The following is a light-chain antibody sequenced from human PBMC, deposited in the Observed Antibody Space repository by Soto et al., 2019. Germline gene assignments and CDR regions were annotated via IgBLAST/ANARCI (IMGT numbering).Light chain of an antibody. CDR1: QSVSSSY. V-gene: IGKV3-20*01. CDR2: GAS. CDR3: QQYGSSPPNT. J-gene: IGKJ4*01. Sequence: EIVLTQSPGTLSLSPGERATLSCRASQSVSSSYLAWYQQKPGQAPRLLIYGASSRATGIPARFSGSGSGTDFTLTISRLEPEDFAVYYCQQYGSSPPNTFGGGTKVDIK.